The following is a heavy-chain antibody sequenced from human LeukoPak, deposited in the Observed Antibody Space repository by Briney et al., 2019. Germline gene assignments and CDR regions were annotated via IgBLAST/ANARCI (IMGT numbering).Heavy chain of an antibody. D-gene: IGHD3/OR15-3a*01. J-gene: IGHJ4*02. CDR2: ISSNGDNT. CDR1: GFTFSTYV. CDR3: VRGTGY. V-gene: IGHV3-64D*06. Sequence: PGGSLRLSCSVSGFTFSTYVMHWVRQAPGKGLEYVSAISSNGDNTYYADSVKGRFTISRDNSKNTLYLQMNSLRADDTALYYCVRGTGYWGQGTLVTVS.